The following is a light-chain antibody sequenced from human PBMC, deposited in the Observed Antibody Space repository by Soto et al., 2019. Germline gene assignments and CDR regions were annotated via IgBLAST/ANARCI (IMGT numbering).Light chain of an antibody. J-gene: IGLJ1*01. Sequence: QSALTPPTSVSGSPGQSITISCTGNSDDIGACDFVSWYQQHPGKAPRLLIHGVRNRPSGISSRLSASKSGLTASLTISGLQAEDEADYYCSSFTTYRFYVFGTGTKVTVL. CDR2: GVR. CDR1: SDDIGACDF. CDR3: SSFTTYRFYV. V-gene: IGLV2-14*01.